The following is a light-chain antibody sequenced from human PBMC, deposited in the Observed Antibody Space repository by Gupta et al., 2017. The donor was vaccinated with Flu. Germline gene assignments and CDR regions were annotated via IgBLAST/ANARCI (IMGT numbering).Light chain of an antibody. J-gene: IGKJ2*02. V-gene: IGKV1-5*03. CDR3: QQYNSYCT. CDR2: KAS. CDR1: QSMSTW. Sequence: VGDRVPIACRASQSMSTWLAWYQQKPGKAPKLLISKASSLESGVHSRFSGSGSGTDFTLTISSLQPDDCATYYCQQYNSYCTFGQGTRLEIQ.